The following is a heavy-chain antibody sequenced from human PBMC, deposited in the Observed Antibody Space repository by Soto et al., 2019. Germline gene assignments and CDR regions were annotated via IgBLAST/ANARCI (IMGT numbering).Heavy chain of an antibody. V-gene: IGHV3-48*03. CDR3: ARDLIAAACYHDAFDI. Sequence: GGSLRLSCAASGFTFSSYEMNWVRQAPGKGLEWVSYISSSGSSIYYADSVKGRFTISRDNAKNTLYLQMNSLRAEDTAVYYCARDLIAAACYHDAFDIWGQGTMVTVSS. J-gene: IGHJ3*02. CDR2: ISSSGSSI. D-gene: IGHD6-13*01. CDR1: GFTFSSYE.